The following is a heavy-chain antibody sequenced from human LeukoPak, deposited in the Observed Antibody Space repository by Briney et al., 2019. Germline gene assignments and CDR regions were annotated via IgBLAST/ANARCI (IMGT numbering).Heavy chain of an antibody. D-gene: IGHD3-22*01. V-gene: IGHV4-31*03. CDR2: IYYSGST. CDR3: AREGAYYYDSSGYYRAFDI. CDR1: GGSISSGGYY. Sequence: PSQTLSLTCTVSGGSISSGGYYWSWIRQHPGKGLEWIGYIYYSGSTYYNPSLKSRVTISVDTSKNQFSLKLSSVTAADTAVYYCAREGAYYYDSSGYYRAFDIWGQGTMVTVSS. J-gene: IGHJ3*02.